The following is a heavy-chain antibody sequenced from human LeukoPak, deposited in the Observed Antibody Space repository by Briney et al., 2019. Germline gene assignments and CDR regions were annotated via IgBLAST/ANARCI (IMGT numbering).Heavy chain of an antibody. Sequence: ASVKVSCKASGYTFTSYYMHWVRQAPGQGLEWMGIINPSGGSTSYARKFQGRVTMTRDTSTSTVYMELSSLRSEDTAVYYCAREWAGYCSSTSCEARGYYYGMDVWGQGTTVTVSS. V-gene: IGHV1-46*01. CDR3: AREWAGYCSSTSCEARGYYYGMDV. CDR1: GYTFTSYY. J-gene: IGHJ6*02. D-gene: IGHD2-2*01. CDR2: INPSGGST.